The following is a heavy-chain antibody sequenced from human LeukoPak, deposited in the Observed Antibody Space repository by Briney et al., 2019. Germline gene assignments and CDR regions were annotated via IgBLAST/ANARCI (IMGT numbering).Heavy chain of an antibody. CDR3: ARSKYSSSWYFSVDY. CDR2: ISYDGSNK. Sequence: GGSLRLSCAASGFTFSSYGMHWVRQAPGKGLEWVAVISYDGSNKYYADSVKGRFTISRDNSKNTLYLQMNSLRAEDTAVYYCARSKYSSSWYFSVDYWGQGTLVTVSS. D-gene: IGHD6-13*01. V-gene: IGHV3-30*03. J-gene: IGHJ4*02. CDR1: GFTFSSYG.